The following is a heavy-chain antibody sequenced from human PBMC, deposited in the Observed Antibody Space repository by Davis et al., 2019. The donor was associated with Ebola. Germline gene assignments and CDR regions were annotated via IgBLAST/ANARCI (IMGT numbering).Heavy chain of an antibody. CDR2: IYYSGST. D-gene: IGHD6-13*01. J-gene: IGHJ5*02. CDR3: ARFLAAAGTSWFDP. Sequence: SETLSLTCTVSGGSISSGGYYWSWIRQHPGKGLEWIGYIYYSGSTNYNPSLKSRVTISVDTSKNQFSLKLSSVTAADTAVYYCARFLAAAGTSWFDPWGQGTLVTVSS. V-gene: IGHV4-61*08. CDR1: GGSISSGGYY.